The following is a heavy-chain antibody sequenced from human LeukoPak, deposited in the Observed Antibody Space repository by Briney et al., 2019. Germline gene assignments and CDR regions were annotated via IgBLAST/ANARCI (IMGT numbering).Heavy chain of an antibody. D-gene: IGHD6-13*01. V-gene: IGHV3-23*01. CDR3: AKPGSSSWLGGAFDI. Sequence: GGGLRLSCADSGVSFRSYAMSWVRPAPGEGLGWVSAFSGSGGSTYYADSVKGRFTISRGNSKYTLYLQMNSLRAEDTAVYYCAKPGSSSWLGGAFDIWGQGTMVTVSS. CDR2: FSGSGGST. CDR1: GVSFRSYA. J-gene: IGHJ3*02.